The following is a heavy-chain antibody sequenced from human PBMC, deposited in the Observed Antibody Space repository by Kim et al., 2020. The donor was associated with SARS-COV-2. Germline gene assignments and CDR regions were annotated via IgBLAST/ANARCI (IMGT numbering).Heavy chain of an antibody. D-gene: IGHD3-22*01. CDR3: VRGGYYRFHFDY. V-gene: IGHV4-34*11. Sequence: NYNPSLKGRATISVDTSKNQFSLSLNSVTAADTAVYFCVRGGYYRFHFDYWGQGTLVTVSS. J-gene: IGHJ4*02.